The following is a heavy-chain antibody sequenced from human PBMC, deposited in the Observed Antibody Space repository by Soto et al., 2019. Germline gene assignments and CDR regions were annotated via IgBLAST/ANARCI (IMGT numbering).Heavy chain of an antibody. CDR1: GFTFSDYY. CDR3: ARDIVVVTAMIYNAFDI. Sequence: PGGSLRLSCAASGFTFSDYYMSWIRQAPGKGLEWVSYISSSSSYTNYADSVKGRFTISRDNAKNSLYLQMNSLRAEDTAVYYCARDIVVVTAMIYNAFDIWGQGTMVTV. D-gene: IGHD2-21*02. CDR2: ISSSSSYT. J-gene: IGHJ3*02. V-gene: IGHV3-11*06.